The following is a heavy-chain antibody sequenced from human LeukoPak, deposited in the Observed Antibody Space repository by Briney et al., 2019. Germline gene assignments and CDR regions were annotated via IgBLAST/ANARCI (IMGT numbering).Heavy chain of an antibody. CDR3: ARVRGYCSSTSCYAHYFDY. Sequence: GGSLRLSCAASGFTVSSNYMSWVRQAPGKGLEWVSVIYSGGSTYYADSVKGRFTISRHNSKNTLYLQMNGLRAEDTAVYYCARVRGYCSSTSCYAHYFDYWGQGTLVTVSS. D-gene: IGHD2-2*01. CDR2: IYSGGST. CDR1: GFTVSSNY. V-gene: IGHV3-53*04. J-gene: IGHJ4*02.